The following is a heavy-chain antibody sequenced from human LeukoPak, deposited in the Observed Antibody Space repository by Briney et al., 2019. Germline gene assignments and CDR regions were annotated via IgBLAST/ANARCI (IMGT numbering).Heavy chain of an antibody. V-gene: IGHV1-46*01. CDR3: ARGATHQTLYNWFDP. CDR2: INPSGGST. D-gene: IGHD1-26*01. Sequence: ASVKVSCKASGYTFTSYYMHWVRQAPGQGLEWMGIINPSGGSTSYAQKFQGRVTMTRDMSTSTVYMELSSLRSEDTAVYYCARGATHQTLYNWFDPWARGPWSPSPQ. J-gene: IGHJ5*02. CDR1: GYTFTSYY.